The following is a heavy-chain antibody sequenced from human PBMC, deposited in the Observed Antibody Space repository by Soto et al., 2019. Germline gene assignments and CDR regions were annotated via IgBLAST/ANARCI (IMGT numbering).Heavy chain of an antibody. D-gene: IGHD3-10*01. V-gene: IGHV1-46*01. J-gene: IGHJ6*02. CDR2: IDPTGDTT. Sequence: ASVKVSCKASGYTFSDYYMHWVRRAPGQGLQWMGIIDPTGDTTAYAQNFQARLTMTTDTSTSTFYMELSSLRSDDTAVYYCAIDEVPLRGIIRLFRHYHFGMDVLGQGTTVTVSS. CDR3: AIDEVPLRGIIRLFRHYHFGMDV. CDR1: GYTFSDYY.